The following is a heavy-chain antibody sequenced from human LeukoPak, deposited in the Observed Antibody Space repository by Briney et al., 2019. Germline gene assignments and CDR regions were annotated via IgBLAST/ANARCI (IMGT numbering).Heavy chain of an antibody. CDR3: ARGRVATELVYFDY. D-gene: IGHD5-12*01. Sequence: PGGSLRLSCAASGFTFSSYAMHWVRQAPGKGLEWVAVISYDGSNKYYADSVKGRFTISRDNSKNTLYLQMNSLRAGDTAVYYCARGRVATELVYFDYWGQGTLVTVSS. CDR2: ISYDGSNK. J-gene: IGHJ4*02. V-gene: IGHV3-30-3*01. CDR1: GFTFSSYA.